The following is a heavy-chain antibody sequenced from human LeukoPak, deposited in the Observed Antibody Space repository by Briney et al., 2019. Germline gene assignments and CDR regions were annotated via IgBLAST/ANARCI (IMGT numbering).Heavy chain of an antibody. V-gene: IGHV1-46*01. CDR2: INPSGGST. J-gene: IGHJ4*02. D-gene: IGHD3-22*01. CDR1: GYTFTSYY. CDR3: ARDCLDGDSSGYYDY. Sequence: ASVKVSCKASGYTFTSYYMHWVRQAPGQGLEWMGIINPSGGSTTYAQKFQGRVTMTRDTSTCTVYMELSSLRSEDTAVYYCARDCLDGDSSGYYDYWGQGTLVTVSS.